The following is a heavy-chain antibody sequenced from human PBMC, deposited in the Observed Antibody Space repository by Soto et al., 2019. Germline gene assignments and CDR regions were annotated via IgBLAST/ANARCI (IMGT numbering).Heavy chain of an antibody. CDR3: ARYCAGLCADRKTHPDIVVVPAAISSNSIAAAGYYFDY. J-gene: IGHJ4*02. CDR1: GGSFSGYY. V-gene: IGHV4-34*01. CDR2: INHSGST. D-gene: IGHD2-2*01. Sequence: SSETLSLTCAVYGGSFSGYYWSWIRQPPGKGLEWIGEINHSGSTNYNPSLKSRVTISVDTSKNQFSLKLSSVTAADTAVYYCARYCAGLCADRKTHPDIVVVPAAISSNSIAAAGYYFDYWGQGTLVTVSS.